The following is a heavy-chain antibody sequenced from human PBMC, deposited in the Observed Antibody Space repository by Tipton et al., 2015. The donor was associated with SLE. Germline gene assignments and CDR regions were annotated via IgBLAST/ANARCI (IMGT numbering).Heavy chain of an antibody. CDR2: IQNDGSNK. CDR1: GFTFSSYG. Sequence: SLRLSCAASGFTFSSYGMHWVRQAPGKGLEWLTFIQNDGSNKYYADSVKGRFTISRDNSKNTVSLQMSSLRADDTAVYYCANSRFVPEAYWGQGTLVAVSS. J-gene: IGHJ4*02. V-gene: IGHV3-30*02. CDR3: ANSRFVPEAY. D-gene: IGHD3-3*01.